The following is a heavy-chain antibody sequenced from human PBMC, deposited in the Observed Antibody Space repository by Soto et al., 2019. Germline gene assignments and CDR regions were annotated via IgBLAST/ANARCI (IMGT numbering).Heavy chain of an antibody. Sequence: GGSLRLSCAASGFTFNKHWMSWVRQAPGKGLEWVANINEDGSETYYVDSVKGRFTISRDNAKNSLYLQMSSLRVEDTAVYYCALMTTGGTDYWGQGTLVTVSS. CDR1: GFTFNKHW. J-gene: IGHJ4*02. D-gene: IGHD4-17*01. CDR2: INEDGSET. V-gene: IGHV3-7*02. CDR3: ALMTTGGTDY.